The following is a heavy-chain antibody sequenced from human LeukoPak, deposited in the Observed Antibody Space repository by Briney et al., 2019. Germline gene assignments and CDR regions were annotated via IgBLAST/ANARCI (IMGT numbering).Heavy chain of an antibody. CDR2: IYHSGST. V-gene: IGHV4-4*02. Sequence: SETLSLTCAVSGGSISSSNWWSWVRQPPGKGLEWIGEIYHSGSTDYNPSLKSRVTISVDKSKNQFSLKLSSVTAADTAVYYCARDWVGATHANYFDYWGQGTLVTVSS. CDR3: ARDWVGATHANYFDY. CDR1: GGSISSSNW. J-gene: IGHJ4*02. D-gene: IGHD1-26*01.